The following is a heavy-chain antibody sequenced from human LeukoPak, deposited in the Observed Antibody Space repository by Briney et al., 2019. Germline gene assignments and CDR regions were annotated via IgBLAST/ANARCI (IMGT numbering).Heavy chain of an antibody. D-gene: IGHD3-22*01. V-gene: IGHV4-59*12. CDR3: ARGPTYYYDSSGYSFFFQH. CDR2: IFYSGST. Sequence: SETLSLTCTVSGASMRSYYWSWIRQPPGKGLEWIGYIFYSGSTNYNPSLKSRVTISVDTSKNQFSLKLSSVTAADTAVYYCARGPTYYYDSSGYSFFFQHWGQGTLVTVSS. J-gene: IGHJ1*01. CDR1: GASMRSYY.